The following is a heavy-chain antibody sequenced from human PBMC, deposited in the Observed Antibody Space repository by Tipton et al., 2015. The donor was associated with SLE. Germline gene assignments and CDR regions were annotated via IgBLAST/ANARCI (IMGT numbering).Heavy chain of an antibody. CDR3: ARGYLGEHGNYGGDGY. D-gene: IGHD4-17*01. J-gene: IGHJ4*02. V-gene: IGHV4-38-2*01. Sequence: TLSLTCAVSGYSISSGYYWGWIRQPPGKGLEWIGYIYTSGSTNYNPSLKSRVTISVDTSKNQFSLKLSSVTAADTAVYYCARGYLGEHGNYGGDGYWGQGTLVTVSS. CDR2: IYTSGST. CDR1: GYSISSGYY.